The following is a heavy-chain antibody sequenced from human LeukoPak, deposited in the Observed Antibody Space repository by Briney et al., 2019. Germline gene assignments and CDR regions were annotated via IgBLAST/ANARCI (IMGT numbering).Heavy chain of an antibody. J-gene: IGHJ4*02. CDR1: GFTFSTFW. D-gene: IGHD3-10*01. CDR3: ARVTGSGSYLDY. Sequence: GGSLRLSCAASGFTFSTFWVSWVRQAPGKGLEWVANVKQDGSEKYYVDSLKGRFTISRNNAKNSLYLQMSGLGAEDTAVYYCARVTGSGSYLDYWGQGTLVTVSS. CDR2: VKQDGSEK. V-gene: IGHV3-7*01.